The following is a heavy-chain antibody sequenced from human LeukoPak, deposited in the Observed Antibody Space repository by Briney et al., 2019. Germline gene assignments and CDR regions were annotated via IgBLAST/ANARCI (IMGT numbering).Heavy chain of an antibody. CDR1: GGSISSGGYY. D-gene: IGHD6-13*01. CDR2: IYHSGST. CDR3: ARAIAAAGPSDY. J-gene: IGHJ4*02. V-gene: IGHV4-30-2*01. Sequence: TLSLTCTVSGGSISSGGYYWSWIRQPPGKGLEWIGYIYHSGSTCYNPSLKSRVTISVDRSKNQFSLKLSSVTAADTAVYYCARAIAAAGPSDYWGQGTLVTVSS.